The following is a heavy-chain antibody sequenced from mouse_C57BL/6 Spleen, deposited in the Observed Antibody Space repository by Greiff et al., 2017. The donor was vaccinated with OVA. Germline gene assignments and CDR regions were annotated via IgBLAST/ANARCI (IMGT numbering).Heavy chain of an antibody. J-gene: IGHJ2*01. V-gene: IGHV14-4*01. CDR3: TTWGYYYGSSHFDY. CDR1: GFNIKDDY. Sequence: EVQLQESGAELVRPGASVKLSCTASGFNIKDDYMHWVKQRPEQGLEWIGWFDPENGDTEYASKFQGKATITADTSSNTAYLQLSSLTSEDTAVYYCTTWGYYYGSSHFDYWGQGTTLTVSS. D-gene: IGHD1-1*01. CDR2: FDPENGDT.